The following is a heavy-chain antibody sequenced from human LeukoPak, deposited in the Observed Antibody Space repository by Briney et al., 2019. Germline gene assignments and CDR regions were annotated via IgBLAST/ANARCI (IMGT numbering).Heavy chain of an antibody. CDR3: ARCLGASGSYVGFDP. Sequence: GGSLRLSCAASGFTFSNYVMTWVRQAPGKGLEWVSAISGSGSTYYADSVKGRFTISRDNPKNTLYLQMDSLRAEDTAVYYCARCLGASGSYVGFDPWGQGTLVAVSS. CDR1: GFTFSNYV. V-gene: IGHV3-23*01. D-gene: IGHD3-10*01. CDR2: ISGSGST. J-gene: IGHJ5*02.